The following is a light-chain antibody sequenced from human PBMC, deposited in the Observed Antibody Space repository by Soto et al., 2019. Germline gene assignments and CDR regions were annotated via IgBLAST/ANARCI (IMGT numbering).Light chain of an antibody. Sequence: QSVLTQPASVSGSPGQSITISCTGTSSDVGGYNYVSWYQQHPGKAPKLMIYEVSNRPSGVSNRFSGSKSGNTASLTISGLQAEDEADYYCSSDTSSRVFGGGTQLTVL. J-gene: IGLJ2*01. CDR2: EVS. CDR3: SSDTSSRV. CDR1: SSDVGGYNY. V-gene: IGLV2-14*01.